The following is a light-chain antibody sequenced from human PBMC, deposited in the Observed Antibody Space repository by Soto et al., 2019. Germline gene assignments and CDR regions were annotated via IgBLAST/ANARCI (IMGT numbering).Light chain of an antibody. J-gene: IGKJ1*01. V-gene: IGKV1-5*03. Sequence: GDRVTITCRASQSIVSWLAWYQQKPGKAPNLLIYKASDLESGVPSRFSGSGSGTEFTLTISSLQPDDFATYYCQHYGCHWTFGQGTKVEIK. CDR3: QHYGCHWT. CDR2: KAS. CDR1: QSIVSW.